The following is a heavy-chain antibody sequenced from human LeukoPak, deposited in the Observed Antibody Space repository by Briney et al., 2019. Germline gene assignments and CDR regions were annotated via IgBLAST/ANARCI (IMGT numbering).Heavy chain of an antibody. CDR2: ISSSGSTI. J-gene: IGHJ6*04. CDR1: EFSFSRYS. Sequence: GGSLRLSCAASEFSFSRYSMNWVRQAPGKGLEWLSYISSSGSTIYYADSVKGRFTISRDNAKNSLYLQMNSLRAEDTAVYYCAELGITMIGGVWGKGTTVTISS. V-gene: IGHV3-48*04. CDR3: AELGITMIGGV. D-gene: IGHD3-10*02.